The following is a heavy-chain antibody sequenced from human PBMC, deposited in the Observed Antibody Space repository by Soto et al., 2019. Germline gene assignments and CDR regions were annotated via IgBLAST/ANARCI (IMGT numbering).Heavy chain of an antibody. CDR3: ARAGVTPDFFDY. D-gene: IGHD2-21*02. Sequence: GGSLRLSCAASGFSVRTNYMSWVRQAPGKGLEWVSVFESGGSIYYADSVKGRFIISRDYAKNTVYLQMNSLRAEDTAVYYCARAGVTPDFFDYWGQGTLVTVSS. CDR2: FESGGSI. CDR1: GFSVRTNY. V-gene: IGHV3-53*01. J-gene: IGHJ4*02.